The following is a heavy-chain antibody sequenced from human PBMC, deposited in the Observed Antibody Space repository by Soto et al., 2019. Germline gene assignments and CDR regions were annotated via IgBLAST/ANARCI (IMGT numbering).Heavy chain of an antibody. V-gene: IGHV3-15*01. CDR2: IKSKTDGGTT. D-gene: IGHD3-16*01. J-gene: IGHJ3*01. Sequence: GGSLRLSCAASGFTFSNAWMSWVRQAPGKGLEWVGRIKSKTDGGTTDYAAPVKGRFTISRDESKNTVDLQMNSLITEDTAVYYCTTDWGSGTHYARAFDVWGQGTMVTVSS. CDR1: GFTFSNAW. CDR3: TTDWGSGTHYARAFDV.